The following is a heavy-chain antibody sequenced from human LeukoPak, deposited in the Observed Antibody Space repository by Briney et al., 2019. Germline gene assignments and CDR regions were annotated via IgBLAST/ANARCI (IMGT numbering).Heavy chain of an antibody. D-gene: IGHD1-26*01. CDR2: ISGDSSTI. CDR3: ARDRPVVGAIDF. CDR1: GFTFRSYE. Sequence: GGSLRLSCAAAGFTFRSYERKWVRQAPGRGLEWISFISGDSSTIFLAASVKGRFTTSRDNAQNSLYLQMNSLRAEDTAIYYCARDRPVVGAIDFWGQGTLVTVSS. J-gene: IGHJ4*02. V-gene: IGHV3-48*03.